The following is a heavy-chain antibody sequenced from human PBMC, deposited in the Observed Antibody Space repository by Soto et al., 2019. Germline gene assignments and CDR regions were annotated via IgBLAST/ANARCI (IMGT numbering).Heavy chain of an antibody. CDR3: AKEGYGSSDYDY. V-gene: IGHV3-30*18. Sequence: GGSLRLSCAASGFTFSSYGMHWVRQAPGKGLEWVAVISYDGSNKYYADSVKGRFTISRDHSKNTLYLQMNRLRAEDTAVYYYAKEGYGSSDYDYWDQGTLGAVSS. J-gene: IGHJ4*02. D-gene: IGHD3-22*01. CDR1: GFTFSSYG. CDR2: ISYDGSNK.